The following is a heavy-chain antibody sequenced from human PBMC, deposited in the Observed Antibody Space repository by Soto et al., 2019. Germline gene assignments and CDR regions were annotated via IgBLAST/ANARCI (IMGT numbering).Heavy chain of an antibody. Sequence: PXETLSLTCAVSGGSISSGGYSWSWIRQPPGKGLEWIGYIYHSGSTYYNPSLKSRVTISVDRSKNQFSLKLSSVTAADTAVYYSNYDSPIPLYYWGQGTLVTVSS. V-gene: IGHV4-30-2*01. CDR2: IYHSGST. D-gene: IGHD3-22*01. J-gene: IGHJ4*02. CDR1: GGSISSGGYS. CDR3: NYDSPIPLYY.